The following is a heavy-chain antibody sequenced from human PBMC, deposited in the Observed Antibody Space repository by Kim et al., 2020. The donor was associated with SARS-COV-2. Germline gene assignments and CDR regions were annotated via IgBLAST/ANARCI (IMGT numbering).Heavy chain of an antibody. CDR3: AKGGYWYLDY. V-gene: IGHV3-30*18. Sequence: GGSLRLSCAASGFTFSSYGMHWVRQAPGKGLEWVAVISYDGSNKYYADSVKGRFTISRDNSKNTLYLQMNSLRAEDTAVYYCAKGGYWYLDYWGQGTLVTVSS. CDR1: GFTFSSYG. CDR2: ISYDGSNK. J-gene: IGHJ4*02. D-gene: IGHD2-15*01.